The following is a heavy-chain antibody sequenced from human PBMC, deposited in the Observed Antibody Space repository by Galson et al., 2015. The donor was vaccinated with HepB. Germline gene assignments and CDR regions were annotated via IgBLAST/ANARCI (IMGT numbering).Heavy chain of an antibody. CDR3: ASNAVVPAAMTLTTLHDAFDI. V-gene: IGHV4-61*02. CDR2: IYTSGST. J-gene: IGHJ3*02. CDR1: GGSISSGSYY. D-gene: IGHD2-2*01. Sequence: TLSLTCTVSGGSISSGSYYWSWIRQPTGKGLEWIGRIYTSGSTNYNPSLKSRVTMSVDTSKNQFSLKLSSVTAADTAVYYCASNAVVPAAMTLTTLHDAFDIWGQGTMVTVSS.